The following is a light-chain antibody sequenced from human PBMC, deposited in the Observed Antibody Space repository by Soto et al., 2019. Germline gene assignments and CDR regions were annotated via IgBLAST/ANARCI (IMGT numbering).Light chain of an antibody. CDR3: CSYAGSSAYVV. J-gene: IGLJ2*01. CDR1: SSDVGTYNL. Sequence: QSALTQPASVSGSPGQSITISCTGTSSDVGTYNLVSWYQQHPGKAPKLMIYEGSKRPSGVSHRVSGSKSGNTASLTISGLQAEDEAEYYCCSYAGSSAYVVFGGGTKLTVL. V-gene: IGLV2-23*01. CDR2: EGS.